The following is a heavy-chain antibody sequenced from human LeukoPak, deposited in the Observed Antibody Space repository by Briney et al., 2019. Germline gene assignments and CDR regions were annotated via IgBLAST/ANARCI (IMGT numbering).Heavy chain of an antibody. CDR2: ISGSGGST. CDR1: GFALSSYA. Sequence: PGGSLRLSCAASGFALSSYAMSWVRQAPGKGLEWVSAISGSGGSTYYADSVKGRFTISRDNSKNTLYLQMNSLRAEDTAVYYCAKDPPTHYYDSSGYNRVGYWGQGTLVTVSS. D-gene: IGHD3-22*01. CDR3: AKDPPTHYYDSSGYNRVGY. J-gene: IGHJ4*02. V-gene: IGHV3-23*01.